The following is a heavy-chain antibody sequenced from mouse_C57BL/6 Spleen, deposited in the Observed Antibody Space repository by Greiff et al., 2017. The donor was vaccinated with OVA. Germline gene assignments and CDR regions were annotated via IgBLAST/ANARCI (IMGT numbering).Heavy chain of an antibody. CDR3: ARAHYYGSSYAMDY. J-gene: IGHJ4*01. CDR2: IDPSDSET. V-gene: IGHV1-52*01. D-gene: IGHD1-1*01. Sequence: VQLQQPGAELVRPGSSVKLSCKASGYTFTSYWMHWVKQRPIQGLEWIGNIDPSDSETHYNQKFKDKATLTVDKSSSTAYMQLSSLTSEDSAVYYCARAHYYGSSYAMDYWGQGTSVTVSS. CDR1: GYTFTSYW.